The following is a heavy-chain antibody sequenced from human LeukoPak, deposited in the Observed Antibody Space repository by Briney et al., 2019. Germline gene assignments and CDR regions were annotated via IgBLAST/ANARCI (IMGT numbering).Heavy chain of an antibody. D-gene: IGHD3-10*01. CDR3: ARDREFDYGSGTTPFGY. J-gene: IGHJ4*02. V-gene: IGHV4-38-2*02. CDR1: GYSISSGYY. CDR2: IYHSGST. Sequence: SETLSLTCAVSGYSISSGYYWGWIRQPPGKGLEWIGSIYHSGSTYYNPSLKSRATISVDTSKNQFSLKLSSVTAADTAVYYCARDREFDYGSGTTPFGYWGQGTLVTVSS.